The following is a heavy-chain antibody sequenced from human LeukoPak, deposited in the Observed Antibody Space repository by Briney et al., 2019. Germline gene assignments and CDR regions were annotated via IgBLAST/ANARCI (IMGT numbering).Heavy chain of an antibody. CDR2: ISSSSSYI. V-gene: IGHV3-21*01. J-gene: IGHJ4*02. CDR1: GFTFSSYS. D-gene: IGHD3-16*02. Sequence: GGSLRLSCAASGFTFSSYSMNWVRQAPGEGLEWVSSISSSSSYIYYADSVKGRFTISRDNAKNSLYLQMNSLRAEDTAVYYCAREGLGLRLGELSSFDYWGQGTLVTVSS. CDR3: AREGLGLRLGELSSFDY.